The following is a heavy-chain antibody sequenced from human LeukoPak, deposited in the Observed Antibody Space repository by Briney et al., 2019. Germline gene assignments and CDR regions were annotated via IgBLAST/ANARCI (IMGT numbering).Heavy chain of an antibody. Sequence: TRESLKISCKGSGYSFTSYWISWVRQMPGKGLEWMGRIDPSDSYTNYSPPFQGHVTISADKSISTAYLQWSSLKASDTAMYYCARGPDADDYWGQRTLVTVSS. J-gene: IGHJ4*02. CDR1: GYSFTSYW. V-gene: IGHV5-10-1*01. CDR3: ARGPDADDY. D-gene: IGHD2-2*01. CDR2: IDPSDSYT.